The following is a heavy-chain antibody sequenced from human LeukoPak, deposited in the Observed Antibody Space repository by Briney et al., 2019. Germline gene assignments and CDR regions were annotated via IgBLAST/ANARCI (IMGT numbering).Heavy chain of an antibody. CDR3: AREAGGSNPLHYMDV. V-gene: IGHV1-2*02. CDR2: INPNSGGT. D-gene: IGHD1-26*01. Sequence: ASVKVSCKASGYTFTGYYMHWVRQAPGQGLEWMGWINPNSGGTNYAQKFQGRVTMTRDTSISTAYMELSRLRSDDTAVYYCAREAGGSNPLHYMDVWGKGTTVTVSS. J-gene: IGHJ6*03. CDR1: GYTFTGYY.